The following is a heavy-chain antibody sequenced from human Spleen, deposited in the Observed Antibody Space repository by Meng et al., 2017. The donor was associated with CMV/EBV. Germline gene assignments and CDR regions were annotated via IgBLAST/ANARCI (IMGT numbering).Heavy chain of an antibody. J-gene: IGHJ3*01. CDR1: GYTFANYA. D-gene: IGHD2-21*02. CDR3: ARDRGITAIQLDAFDV. Sequence: ASVKVSCKASGYTFANYALTWVRQAPGQGLEWMGWINPNSGGTNYAQKFQGRVAVTSDTSIRTAYMELTSLRSDDTAVYFCARDRGITAIQLDAFDVWGQGTLVTVSS. CDR2: INPNSGGT. V-gene: IGHV1-2*02.